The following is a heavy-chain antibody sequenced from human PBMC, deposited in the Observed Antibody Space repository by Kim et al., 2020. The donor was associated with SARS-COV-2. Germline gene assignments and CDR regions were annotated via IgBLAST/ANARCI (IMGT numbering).Heavy chain of an antibody. Sequence: DYVSSMKGRFTSSRDNDKHSLFLQMNRLRVEDRAVYYCARGRTTGTTALGDWGQGTLVTVSS. CDR3: ARGRTTGTTALGD. V-gene: IGHV3-7*01. D-gene: IGHD1-1*01. J-gene: IGHJ4*02.